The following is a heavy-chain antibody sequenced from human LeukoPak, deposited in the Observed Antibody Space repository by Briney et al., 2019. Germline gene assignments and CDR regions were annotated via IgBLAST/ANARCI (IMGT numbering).Heavy chain of an antibody. CDR3: ARHTYYYDSRTLDY. CDR1: GYSITSYW. CDR2: IYPGDSDT. V-gene: IGHV5-51*01. J-gene: IGHJ4*02. Sequence: GESLKISCKGSGYSITSYWIGWVRQMPGKGLEWMGIIYPGDSDTRYSPSFQGQVTISADKPISTAYLQWSSLKASDTAMYYCARHTYYYDSRTLDYWGQGTLVTVSS. D-gene: IGHD3-22*01.